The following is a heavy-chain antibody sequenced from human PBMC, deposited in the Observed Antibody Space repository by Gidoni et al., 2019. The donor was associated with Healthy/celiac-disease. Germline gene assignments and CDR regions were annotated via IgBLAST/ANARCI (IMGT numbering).Heavy chain of an antibody. CDR3: ARVPGWYVWFDYYYGMDV. CDR1: GYTFTSYD. V-gene: IGHV1-8*01. J-gene: IGHJ6*02. D-gene: IGHD3-16*01. Sequence: QVQLVQSGAEVKKPGASVKVSCKASGYTFTSYDINWVRQATGQGLEWMGWMNPNSGNTGYAQKFQGRVTMTRNTSISTAYMELSSLRSEDTAVYYCARVPGWYVWFDYYYGMDVWGQGTTVTVSS. CDR2: MNPNSGNT.